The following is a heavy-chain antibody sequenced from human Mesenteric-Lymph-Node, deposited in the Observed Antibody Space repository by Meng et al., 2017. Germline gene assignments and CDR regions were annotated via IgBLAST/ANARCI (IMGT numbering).Heavy chain of an antibody. CDR1: GFTFSSYA. CDR3: AKGGEYSYFDL. V-gene: IGHV3-23*01. D-gene: IGHD2/OR15-2a*01. Sequence: VQVWESGGGLVPPGGSLRLSCASSGFTFSSYAMSWVRQAPGKGLEWVSTISEGGSSTYYADSVKGRFTISRDNSKHTLHLQMKSLRAEDTAVYYCAKGGEYSYFDLWGRGTLVTVSS. CDR2: ISEGGSST. J-gene: IGHJ2*01.